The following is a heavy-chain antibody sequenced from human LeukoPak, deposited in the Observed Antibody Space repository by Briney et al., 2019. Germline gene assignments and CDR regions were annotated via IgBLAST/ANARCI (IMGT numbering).Heavy chain of an antibody. V-gene: IGHV3-23*01. J-gene: IGHJ4*02. CDR3: AKEKNIVGATDY. D-gene: IGHD1-26*01. CDR1: GFTFSCYA. Sequence: PGGSLRLSCAASGFTFSCYAMSWVRQAPGKGLEWASAISGSGGSTYYADSVKGRFTISRDNSKNTLYLQMNSLRAEDTAVYYCAKEKNIVGATDYWGQGTLVTVSS. CDR2: ISGSGGST.